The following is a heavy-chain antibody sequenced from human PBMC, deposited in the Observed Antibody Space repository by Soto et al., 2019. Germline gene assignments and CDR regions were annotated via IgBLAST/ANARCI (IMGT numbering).Heavy chain of an antibody. J-gene: IGHJ4*02. CDR1: GASISSGDYF. CDR3: AREKGYNSGPQNFDY. CDR2: IYDSGSS. D-gene: IGHD1-1*01. V-gene: IGHV4-30-4*01. Sequence: SETLSLTCTVSGASISSGDYFWSWIRQSPGKGLEWIGYIYDSGSSYYNPSLQSRVTMSVDTSKNQFSLKLSSVTAADTAVYYCAREKGYNSGPQNFDYWGQGTPVPVSP.